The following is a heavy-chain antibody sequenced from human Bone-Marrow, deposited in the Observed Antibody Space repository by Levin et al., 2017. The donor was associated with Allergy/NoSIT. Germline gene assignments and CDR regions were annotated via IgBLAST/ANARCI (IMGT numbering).Heavy chain of an antibody. D-gene: IGHD1-20*01. Sequence: GGSLRLSCAASGFTFSSYSMHWVRQAPGKGLESVSYIIGSSTTINYADSVKGRFTISRDNARNSLYLQMNSLRDEDTAIYYCAKEDNLNARRALDYWGQGILVTVSS. J-gene: IGHJ4*02. V-gene: IGHV3-48*02. CDR1: GFTFSSYS. CDR2: IIGSSTTI. CDR3: AKEDNLNARRALDY.